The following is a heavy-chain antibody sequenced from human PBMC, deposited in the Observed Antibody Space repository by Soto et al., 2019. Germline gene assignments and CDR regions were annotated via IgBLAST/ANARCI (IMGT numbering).Heavy chain of an antibody. J-gene: IGHJ4*02. D-gene: IGHD2-2*01. V-gene: IGHV1-69*13. Sequence: SVKVSCKASGGTFSSYAISWVRQAPGQGLEWMGGIIPIFGTANYAQKFQGRVTITADESTSTAYMELSSLRSEDTAVYYCASSYCSSTSCYGQYYFDYWGQGTLVTVSS. CDR2: IIPIFGTA. CDR1: GGTFSSYA. CDR3: ASSYCSSTSCYGQYYFDY.